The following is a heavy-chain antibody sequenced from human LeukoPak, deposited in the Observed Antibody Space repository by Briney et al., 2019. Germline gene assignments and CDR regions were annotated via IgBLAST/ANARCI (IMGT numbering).Heavy chain of an antibody. CDR3: AAVRGYDFWSGSYDAFDI. CDR1: GFTFTSSA. V-gene: IGHV1-58*01. J-gene: IGHJ3*02. Sequence: SVKVSCKASGFTFTSSAVQWVRQARGQRLEWIGWIVVGSGNTNYAQKFQERVTITRDMSTSTAYMELSSLRSEDTAVYYCAAVRGYDFWSGSYDAFDIWGQGTMVTVTS. D-gene: IGHD3-3*01. CDR2: IVVGSGNT.